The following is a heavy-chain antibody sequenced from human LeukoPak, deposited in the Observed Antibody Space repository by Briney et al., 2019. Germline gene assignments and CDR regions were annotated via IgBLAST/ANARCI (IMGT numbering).Heavy chain of an antibody. CDR1: GGSISTYY. J-gene: IGHJ4*02. Sequence: SETLSLTCTVSGGSISTYYWSWIRQPPGKGLEWIGNIYYTGSTNYNPSLKSRVTISVDTPKNQFFLKLSSVTAADTAVYYCAREKAAAGLRTFDYWGQGTLVTVSS. CDR2: IYYTGST. CDR3: AREKAAAGLRTFDY. D-gene: IGHD6-13*01. V-gene: IGHV4-59*08.